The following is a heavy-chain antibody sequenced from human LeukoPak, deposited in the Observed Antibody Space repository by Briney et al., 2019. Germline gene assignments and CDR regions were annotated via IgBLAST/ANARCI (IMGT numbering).Heavy chain of an antibody. D-gene: IGHD2-15*01. Sequence: GGSLRLSCAASGFTFDDYAMHWGRQAPGKGLEWVSGISWNSGSIGYTDSVKGRFTISRDNAKNSLYLQMNSLRAEDTALNYCAKSLGYRGGYYYYYAMDVWGQGTTVTVSS. J-gene: IGHJ6*02. V-gene: IGHV3-9*01. CDR1: GFTFDDYA. CDR2: ISWNSGSI. CDR3: AKSLGYRGGYYYYYAMDV.